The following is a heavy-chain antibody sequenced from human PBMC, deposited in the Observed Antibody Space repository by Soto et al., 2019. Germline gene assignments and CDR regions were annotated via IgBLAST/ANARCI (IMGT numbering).Heavy chain of an antibody. CDR2: IYHSGST. Sequence: KTSETLSLTCAVSGGSISSSNWWSWVRQPPGKGLEWIGEIYHSGSTNYNPSLKSRVTISVDKSKNQFSLKLSSVTAADTAVYYCARAQGEWDYYYGMDVWGQGTTVTVSS. J-gene: IGHJ6*02. CDR3: ARAQGEWDYYYGMDV. CDR1: GGSISSSNW. D-gene: IGHD1-26*01. V-gene: IGHV4-4*02.